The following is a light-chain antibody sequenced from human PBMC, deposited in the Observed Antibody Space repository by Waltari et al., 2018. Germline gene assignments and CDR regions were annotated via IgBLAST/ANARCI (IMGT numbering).Light chain of an antibody. Sequence: EIVLTQSPGTLSVSPGERATLSCRASQSVSSSYLAWYKQKPGQAPRLLIYGASSRATGIPARFSGSGSGTAFTLTISRLEPEEFAVYYCQQYGDSPWTFGQGTKVEIK. V-gene: IGKV3-20*01. CDR2: GAS. J-gene: IGKJ1*01. CDR3: QQYGDSPWT. CDR1: QSVSSSY.